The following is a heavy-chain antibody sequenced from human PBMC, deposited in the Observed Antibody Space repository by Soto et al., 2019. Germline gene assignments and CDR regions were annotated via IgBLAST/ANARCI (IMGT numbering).Heavy chain of an antibody. V-gene: IGHV1-46*03. CDR1: GYTFTSYY. CDR2: INPSGGST. D-gene: IGHD6-19*01. Sequence: ASVKVSCKASGYTFTSYYMHWVRQAPGQGLEWMGIINPSGGSTSYAQKFQGRVTMTRDTSTSTVYMELSSLRSEDTAVYFCARDLGGAVAGPDGAYYYYGMDVWGQGTTVTVSS. CDR3: ARDLGGAVAGPDGAYYYYGMDV. J-gene: IGHJ6*02.